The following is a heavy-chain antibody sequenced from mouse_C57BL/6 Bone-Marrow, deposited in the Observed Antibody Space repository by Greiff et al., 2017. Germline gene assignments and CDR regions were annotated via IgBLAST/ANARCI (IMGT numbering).Heavy chain of an antibody. V-gene: IGHV1-75*01. CDR3: AREGLYYGNYDFDY. CDR1: GYTFTDYY. J-gene: IGHJ2*01. D-gene: IGHD2-1*01. Sequence: VKLQESGPELVKPGASVKISCKASGYTFTDYYINWVKQRPGQGLEWIGWIFPGSGSTYYNEKFKGKATLTVDKSSSTAYMLLSSLTSEDSAVYFCAREGLYYGNYDFDYWGQGTTLTVSS. CDR2: IFPGSGST.